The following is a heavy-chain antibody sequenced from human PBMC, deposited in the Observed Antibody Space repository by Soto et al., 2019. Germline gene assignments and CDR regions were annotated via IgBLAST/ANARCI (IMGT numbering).Heavy chain of an antibody. CDR3: ARIPVNWNQIDY. V-gene: IGHV4-59*01. CDR2: TYYSGST. D-gene: IGHD1-1*01. CDR1: GGSISSYY. Sequence: SETLSLTCTVSGGSISSYYWSWIRQPPGKGLEWIGYTYYSGSTNYNPSLKSRVTISVDTSKNQFSLKLSSVTAADTAVYYCARIPVNWNQIDYWGQGTLVTVSS. J-gene: IGHJ4*02.